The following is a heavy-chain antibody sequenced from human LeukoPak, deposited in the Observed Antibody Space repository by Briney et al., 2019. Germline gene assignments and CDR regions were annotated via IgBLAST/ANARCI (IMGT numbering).Heavy chain of an antibody. J-gene: IGHJ4*02. CDR2: INHSGST. CDR1: GGSFSGYY. D-gene: IGHD3-3*01. CDR3: ARVRRGYYRAHYFDY. Sequence: SETLSLTCAVYGGSFSGYYWSWIRQPPGKGLEWIGEINHSGSTNYNPSLKSRVTISVDTSKNQFSLKLSSVTAADTAVYYCARVRRGYYRAHYFDYWGQGTLVTVSS. V-gene: IGHV4-34*01.